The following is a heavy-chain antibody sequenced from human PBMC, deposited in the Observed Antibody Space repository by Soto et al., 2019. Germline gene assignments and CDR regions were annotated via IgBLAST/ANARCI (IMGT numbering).Heavy chain of an antibody. J-gene: IGHJ4*02. CDR1: GGTFSNYA. V-gene: IGHV1-46*01. CDR2: INPSGGST. D-gene: IGHD4-4*01. Sequence: QVQLVQSGAEVKKPGSSVKVSCKASGGTFSNYAISWVRQAPGQGLEWMGIINPSGGSTSYAQKFQGRVTMTRDTSTSTVYMELSSLRSEDTAVYYCASTTEGYSNYNYWGQGTLVTVSS. CDR3: ASTTEGYSNYNY.